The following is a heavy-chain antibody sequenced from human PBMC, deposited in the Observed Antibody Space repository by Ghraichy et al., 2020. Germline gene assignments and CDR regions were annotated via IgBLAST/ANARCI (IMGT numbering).Heavy chain of an antibody. D-gene: IGHD6-19*01. Sequence: GGSLRLSCAASGFTFSSYAMSWVRQAAGKGLEWVSGISGSGSSTDYADSVKGRFTISRDNSKNTMYLQMNSLRAEDTAVYYCAKAVAGILWGQGTLVTVSS. CDR1: GFTFSSYA. CDR2: ISGSGSST. CDR3: AKAVAGIL. V-gene: IGHV3-23*01. J-gene: IGHJ4*02.